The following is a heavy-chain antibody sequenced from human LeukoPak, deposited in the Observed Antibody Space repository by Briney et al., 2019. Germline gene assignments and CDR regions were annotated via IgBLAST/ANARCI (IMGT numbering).Heavy chain of an antibody. CDR2: ISASGFST. V-gene: IGHV3-23*01. CDR1: GLTFSSYA. Sequence: PGGSLRLSCAASGLTFSSYAMRWVRQAPGKGLEWVSSISASGFSTYYADSVEGRFTISRDNSKNTLYLQMNSLRAEDTAVYYCAKDRRVPPGSWGQGTLVTVSS. D-gene: IGHD2-2*01. J-gene: IGHJ5*02. CDR3: AKDRRVPPGS.